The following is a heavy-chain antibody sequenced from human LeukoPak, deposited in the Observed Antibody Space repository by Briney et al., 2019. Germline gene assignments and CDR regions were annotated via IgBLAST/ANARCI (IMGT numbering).Heavy chain of an antibody. D-gene: IGHD3-3*01. CDR2: ISSSSTNI. CDR1: GFTFSSYS. J-gene: IGHJ4*02. Sequence: GGSLRLSCAASGFTFSSYSMNWVRQAPGKGLEWVSSISSSSTNIYYADSVKGRFTISRDNAKNSLYLQMNSLRAEDTAVYYCARAPREWLLGYYFDYWGQGTLVTVSS. CDR3: ARAPREWLLGYYFDY. V-gene: IGHV3-21*01.